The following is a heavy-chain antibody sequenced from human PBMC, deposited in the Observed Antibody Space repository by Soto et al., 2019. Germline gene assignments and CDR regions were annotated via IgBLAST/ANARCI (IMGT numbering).Heavy chain of an antibody. Sequence: QVQLVESGGGVVQPGRSLRLSCAASGFTFSSYAMHWVRQARGKGLEWVAVISYDGSNKYYADSVKGRFTISRDNSKNTLYLQMNSLRAEDTAVYYCASHGGDGYNSEWGQGTLVTVSS. CDR3: ASHGGDGYNSE. CDR1: GFTFSSYA. J-gene: IGHJ4*02. V-gene: IGHV3-30-3*01. D-gene: IGHD5-12*01. CDR2: ISYDGSNK.